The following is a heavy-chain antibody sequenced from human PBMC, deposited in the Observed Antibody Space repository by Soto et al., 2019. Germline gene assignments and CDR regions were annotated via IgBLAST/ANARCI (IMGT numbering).Heavy chain of an antibody. CDR1: GGTFSSYT. D-gene: IGHD4-17*01. CDR3: ASQTTEKSSFDY. Sequence: ASVKVSCKASGGTFSSYTISWVRQAPGQGLEWMGRIIPILGIANYAQKFQGRVTITADESTSTAYMELSSLRSEDTAVYYCASQTTEKSSFDYWGQGTLVTVSS. CDR2: IIPILGIA. J-gene: IGHJ4*02. V-gene: IGHV1-69*02.